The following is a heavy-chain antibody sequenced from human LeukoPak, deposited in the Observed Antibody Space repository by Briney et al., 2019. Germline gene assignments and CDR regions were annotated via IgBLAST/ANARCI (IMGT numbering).Heavy chain of an antibody. Sequence: ASVKVSCKASGGTFSNYAISWVRQAPGQGLEWMGWINPNSGGTNYALKFQGRVTMTRDTSIRTAYMELSRLRSDDTAVYYCARDKVAAAGLQADDYYYYYMDVWGKGTTVTVSS. CDR3: ARDKVAAAGLQADDYYYYYMDV. CDR1: GGTFSNYA. D-gene: IGHD6-13*01. CDR2: INPNSGGT. J-gene: IGHJ6*03. V-gene: IGHV1-2*02.